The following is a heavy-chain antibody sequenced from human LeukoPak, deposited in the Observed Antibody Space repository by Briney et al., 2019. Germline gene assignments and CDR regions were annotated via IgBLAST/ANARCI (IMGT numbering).Heavy chain of an antibody. CDR1: GFTFRNYA. D-gene: IGHD6-13*01. CDR3: AKGQSAGTRVFRWFDP. Sequence: PGGSLRLSCTASGFTFRNYAMTWVRQAPGKGLEFVSAISGSGGSTYYADSVKGRFTIARDNSNNTLYLQMNSLGAEDTAVYYCAKGQSAGTRVFRWFDPWGQGTLVTVSS. V-gene: IGHV3-23*01. CDR2: ISGSGGST. J-gene: IGHJ5*02.